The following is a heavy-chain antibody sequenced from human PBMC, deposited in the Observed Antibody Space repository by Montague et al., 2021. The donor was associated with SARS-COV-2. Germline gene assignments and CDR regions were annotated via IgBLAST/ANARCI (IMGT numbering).Heavy chain of an antibody. J-gene: IGHJ6*02. V-gene: IGHV2-5*01. D-gene: IGHD3-3*01. CDR1: GFSLSTSGVG. Sequence: PALVKPTQTLTLTCTFSGFSLSTSGVGVGWIRQPPGKALEWLALIYWNDDKRYSPSLKSRLTITKDTSKNQVVLTMTNMDPVDTATYYCAHRRIRVTIFGVVTNPYYYYGMDVWGQGTTVTVS. CDR2: IYWNDDK. CDR3: AHRRIRVTIFGVVTNPYYYYGMDV.